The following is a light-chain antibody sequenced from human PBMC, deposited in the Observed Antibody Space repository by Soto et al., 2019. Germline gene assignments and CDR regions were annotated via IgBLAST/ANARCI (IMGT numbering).Light chain of an antibody. CDR1: SGSVASNY. V-gene: IGLV6-57*02. CDR2: GDN. J-gene: IGLJ1*01. Sequence: NFMLTQPHSVSESPGKTVTISCTGSSGSVASNYVHWYQRRPGSAPTIVIYGDNQRPSGVPDRFSGSIDSSSNSASLTISRLKTEDEADYFCQSYDRSSLYVFGTGTKVTGL. CDR3: QSYDRSSLYV.